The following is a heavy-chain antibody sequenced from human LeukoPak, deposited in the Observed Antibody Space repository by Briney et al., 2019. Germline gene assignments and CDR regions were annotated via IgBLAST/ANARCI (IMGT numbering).Heavy chain of an antibody. D-gene: IGHD6-19*01. V-gene: IGHV1-3*01. J-gene: IGHJ4*02. CDR2: INAGNGNT. CDR1: GYTFTTYA. Sequence: ASVKVSCKASGYTFTTYAMHWVRQAPGQRLEWMGWINAGNGNTKYSQKFQGRVTITRDTSASTAYMELGSLRSEDTAVYYCARVLSRSGFDYWGQGTLVTVSS. CDR3: ARVLSRSGFDY.